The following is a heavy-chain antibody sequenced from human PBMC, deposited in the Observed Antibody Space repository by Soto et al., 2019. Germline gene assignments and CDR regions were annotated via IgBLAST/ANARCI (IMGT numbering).Heavy chain of an antibody. CDR3: ARGNSSGWYLYYFDY. J-gene: IGHJ4*02. Sequence: GGSLRLSCAASGFTFSSYAMHWVRQAPGKGLEWVAVISYDGSNKYYADSVKGRFTISRDNSKNTLYLQMNSLRAEDTAVYYCARGNSSGWYLYYFDYWGQGTLVTVSS. V-gene: IGHV3-30-3*01. D-gene: IGHD6-19*01. CDR1: GFTFSSYA. CDR2: ISYDGSNK.